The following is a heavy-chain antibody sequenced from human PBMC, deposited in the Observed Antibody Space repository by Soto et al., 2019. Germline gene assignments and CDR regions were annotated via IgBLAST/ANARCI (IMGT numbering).Heavy chain of an antibody. D-gene: IGHD5-18*01. J-gene: IGHJ6*04. V-gene: IGHV5-51*01. CDR2: IYPGDSDT. CDR1: GYSFTNYW. CDR3: ATSGYSYGSYYYYGMDV. Sequence: SPKIPCNGSGYSFTNYWIRWVSKMHGKSLEWMGIIYPGDSDTRYSPSFQCQVTISADKSISTAYLQWSSLKASDTAMYFCATSGYSYGSYYYYGMDVWDEGTTVTVSS.